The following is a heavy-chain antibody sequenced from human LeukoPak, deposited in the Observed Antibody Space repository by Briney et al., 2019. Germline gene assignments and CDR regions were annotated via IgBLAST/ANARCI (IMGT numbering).Heavy chain of an antibody. Sequence: PSETLSLTCAVYGGSFSGYYWSWIRQPPGKGLEWIGEINHSGSTNYNPSLKSRVTISVDTSKNQFSLKLSSVTAADTAVYYCARGRRSARPPPFDYWGQGTLVTVSS. J-gene: IGHJ4*02. CDR1: GGSFSGYY. CDR3: ARGRRSARPPPFDY. CDR2: INHSGST. D-gene: IGHD6-6*01. V-gene: IGHV4-34*01.